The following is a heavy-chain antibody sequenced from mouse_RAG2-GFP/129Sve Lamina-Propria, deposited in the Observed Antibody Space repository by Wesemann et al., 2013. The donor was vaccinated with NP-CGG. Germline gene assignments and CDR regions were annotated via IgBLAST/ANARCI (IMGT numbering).Heavy chain of an antibody. CDR3: ASSYYDGSFSPWFAY. J-gene: IGHJ3*01. CDR2: INPYNGDT. D-gene: IGHD1-1*01. CDR1: GYSFTGYF. Sequence: GPELVKPGASVKISCKASGYSFTGYFMNWVMQSHGKSLEWIGRINPYNGDTFYNQKFKGKATLTVDKSSNTAYLQLSSLTSEDTAVYYCASSYYDGSFSPWFAYWGQGTLVTVSA. V-gene: IGHV1-20*01.